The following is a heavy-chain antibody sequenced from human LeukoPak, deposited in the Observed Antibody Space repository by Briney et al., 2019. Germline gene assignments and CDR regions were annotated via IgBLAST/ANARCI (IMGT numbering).Heavy chain of an antibody. CDR1: GFTVSSNY. J-gene: IGHJ6*02. CDR2: IYSGGST. Sequence: GGSLRLSCAASGFTVSSNYMSWVRQAPGKGLEWVSVIYSGGSTYYADSVKGRFTISRDNSKNTLYLQMNSLRAEDTAVYYCAKDVSIAAAGYYYYYGMDVWGQGTTVTVSS. D-gene: IGHD6-13*01. CDR3: AKDVSIAAAGYYYYYGMDV. V-gene: IGHV3-53*05.